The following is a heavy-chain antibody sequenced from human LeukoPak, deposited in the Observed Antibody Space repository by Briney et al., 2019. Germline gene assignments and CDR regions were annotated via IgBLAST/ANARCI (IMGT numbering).Heavy chain of an antibody. CDR3: ARSRGEQQLGYYYYGMDV. Sequence: GDSLHISCKCSRYTFTDYWIGGVRQMPGKGLEWIEVIYPGDSDTRYSPSFQGQVTISADTSISTAYMELSRLRSDDTAVYYCARSRGEQQLGYYYYGMDVWGQGTTVTVSS. CDR2: IYPGDSDT. J-gene: IGHJ6*02. V-gene: IGHV5-51*01. D-gene: IGHD6-13*01. CDR1: RYTFTDYW.